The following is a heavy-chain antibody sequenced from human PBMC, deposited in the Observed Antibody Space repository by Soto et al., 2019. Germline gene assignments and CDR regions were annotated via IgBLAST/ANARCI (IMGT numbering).Heavy chain of an antibody. CDR1: GYTFTSYG. V-gene: IGHV1-18*01. CDR3: ARFQTLRWFGGPSDY. Sequence: QVQLVQSGAEVKKPGASVKVSCKASGYTFTSYGISWVRQAPGQGLEWMGWISAYNGNTNYAQKLQGRVTMTTDTSASTAYMELRSLRSDDTAVYYCARFQTLRWFGGPSDYWGQGTLVTVSS. D-gene: IGHD3-10*01. CDR2: ISAYNGNT. J-gene: IGHJ4*02.